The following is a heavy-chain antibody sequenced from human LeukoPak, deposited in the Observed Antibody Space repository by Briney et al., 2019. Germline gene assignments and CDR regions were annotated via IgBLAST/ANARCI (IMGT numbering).Heavy chain of an antibody. CDR3: AELGITMIRGV. CDR2: ISYDGSNK. Sequence: GSLRLSCAASGFTFSSYGMHWVRQAPGKGLEWVAVISYDGSNKYYADSVKGRFTISRDNAKNSLYLQMNSLRAEDTAVYYCAELGITMIRGVWGKGTTVTISS. V-gene: IGHV3-30*18. CDR1: GFTFSSYG. D-gene: IGHD3-22*01. J-gene: IGHJ6*04.